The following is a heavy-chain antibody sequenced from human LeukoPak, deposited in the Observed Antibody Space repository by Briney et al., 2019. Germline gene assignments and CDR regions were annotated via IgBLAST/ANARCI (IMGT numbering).Heavy chain of an antibody. D-gene: IGHD2-15*01. Sequence: ASVKVSCKASGYTFTSYYMHWVRQAPGQGLEWMGIINPSGGSTSYAQKFQGRVTMTRDTSTSTVYMELSSLRSEDTAVYYCARGYCSGGSCHFFQHWGQGTLVTVSS. CDR1: GYTFTSYY. CDR2: INPSGGST. J-gene: IGHJ1*01. CDR3: ARGYCSGGSCHFFQH. V-gene: IGHV1-46*01.